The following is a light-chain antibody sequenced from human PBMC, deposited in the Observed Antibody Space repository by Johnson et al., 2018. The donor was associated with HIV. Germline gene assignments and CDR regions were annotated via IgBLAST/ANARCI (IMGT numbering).Light chain of an antibody. CDR1: SSNIANNY. V-gene: IGLV1-51*01. J-gene: IGLJ1*01. CDR2: DNN. Sequence: QSVLTQPPSVSAAPGQKVTISCSGSSSNIANNYVSWYQQLPGTAPKLLIYDNNKRPSGIPDRFSGSKSGTSATLAITGLQTGDEADYYCETWDSSLGGVFGTGTKVTVL. CDR3: ETWDSSLGGV.